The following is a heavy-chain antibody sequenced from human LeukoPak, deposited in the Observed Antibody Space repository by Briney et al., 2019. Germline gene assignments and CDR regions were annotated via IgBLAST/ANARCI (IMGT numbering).Heavy chain of an antibody. V-gene: IGHV3-48*03. CDR2: ISNSGVTT. D-gene: IGHD3-10*01. CDR3: ARQLGITMVRGVINLGY. Sequence: PGGSLRLSCEASGFTFSSYEMNWVRQAPGKGLEWVSSISNSGVTTYYADSVKGRFTISRDNAKNSLYLQMNSLRDEDTAVYYCARQLGITMVRGVINLGYWGQGTLVTVSS. J-gene: IGHJ4*02. CDR1: GFTFSSYE.